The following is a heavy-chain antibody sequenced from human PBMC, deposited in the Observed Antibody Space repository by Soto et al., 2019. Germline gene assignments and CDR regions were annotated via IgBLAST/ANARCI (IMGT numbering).Heavy chain of an antibody. CDR1: GGTFSSYT. CDR2: IIPILGIA. D-gene: IGHD2-15*01. CDR3: AAPSVVAATYDAFDV. J-gene: IGHJ3*01. Sequence: SVKVSCKASGGTFSSYTISWVRQAPGQGLEWMGRIIPILGIANYAQKFQGRVTITADKSTSTAYMELSSLRSEDTAVYYCAAPSVVAATYDAFDVWGQGTMVTVSS. V-gene: IGHV1-69*02.